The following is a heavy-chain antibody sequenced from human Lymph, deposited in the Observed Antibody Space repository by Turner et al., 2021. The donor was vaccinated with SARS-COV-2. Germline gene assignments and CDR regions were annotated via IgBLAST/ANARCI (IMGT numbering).Heavy chain of an antibody. Sequence: QVQLVESGGGVVQPGRSLRLSCAASGFTFSSYGMHWFRQGTGKGLEWVAVIWDDGSNKYYADSGKGRFTISRDNSKNTLYLQMNSLRAEDTAVYYCARDLRFGELPAADHWGQGTLVTVSS. D-gene: IGHD3-10*01. J-gene: IGHJ4*02. V-gene: IGHV3-33*01. CDR2: IWDDGSNK. CDR1: GFTFSSYG. CDR3: ARDLRFGELPAADH.